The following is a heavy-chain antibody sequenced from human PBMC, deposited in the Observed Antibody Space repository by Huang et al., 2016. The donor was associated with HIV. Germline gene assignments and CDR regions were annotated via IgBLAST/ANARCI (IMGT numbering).Heavy chain of an antibody. CDR3: ARDPRIQSWLNFFDY. Sequence: EVQLVESGGGLVQPGGSLRLSCAASGFSISSYWRHWVRQAPGKGVVWGARINRDGSSTSYADSGKGRFTISRDNAKNTLYLQMDSLRAEDTAVYYCARDPRIQSWLNFFDYWGQGTLVSVSS. CDR2: INRDGSST. V-gene: IGHV3-74*01. D-gene: IGHD3-22*01. CDR1: GFSISSYW. J-gene: IGHJ4*02.